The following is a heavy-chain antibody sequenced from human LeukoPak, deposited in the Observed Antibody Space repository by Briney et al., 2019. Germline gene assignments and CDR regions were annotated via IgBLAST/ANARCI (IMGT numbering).Heavy chain of an antibody. CDR1: GFTFSHFG. V-gene: IGHV3-33*01. CDR3: ARDRNWGKSVWYFDL. CDR2: IWYDGSNE. J-gene: IGHJ2*01. D-gene: IGHD7-27*01. Sequence: GGSLRLSCAASGFTFSHFGMHWVRQAPGKGLEWVGVIWYDGSNEQYGDSVRGRFTITRDNSKKTLSLQMNGLRAEDTAVYYCARDRNWGKSVWYFDLWGRGTLVTVSS.